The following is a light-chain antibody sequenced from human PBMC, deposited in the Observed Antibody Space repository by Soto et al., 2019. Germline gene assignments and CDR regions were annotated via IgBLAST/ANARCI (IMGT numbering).Light chain of an antibody. CDR1: QSVSSNY. CDR3: QQYGGSPPT. J-gene: IGKJ1*01. V-gene: IGKV3-20*01. Sequence: EIVLTQSPGTLSSSPGERATISCRASQSVSSNYLAWYQRKPGQAPRLLSYGASNRATDIPYRFIGSGSGTDCTLTITRLEPDDFAMYYCQQYGGSPPTFGQGTKVEIK. CDR2: GAS.